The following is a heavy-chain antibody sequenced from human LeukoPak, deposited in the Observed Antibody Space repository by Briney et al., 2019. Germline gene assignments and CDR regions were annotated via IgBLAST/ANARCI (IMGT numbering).Heavy chain of an antibody. V-gene: IGHV4-61*01. Sequence: SETLSLTCTVSGGSVNSGSYYWSWIRQPPGKGLEWIGYIYDSGSTNHNPSLKSRVTISVDTSKNQFSLKLSSVTAADTAVYYCARGTDSSWYDFWSGYYFSGAFDIWGQGTMVTVSS. CDR3: ARGTDSSWYDFWSGYYFSGAFDI. D-gene: IGHD3-3*01. CDR1: GGSVNSGSYY. CDR2: IYDSGST. J-gene: IGHJ3*02.